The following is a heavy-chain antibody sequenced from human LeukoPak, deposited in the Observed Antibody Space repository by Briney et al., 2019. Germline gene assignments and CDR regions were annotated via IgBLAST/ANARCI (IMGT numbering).Heavy chain of an antibody. CDR1: GYTFTSYD. CDR3: ARGSNRYYGSGSYYKY. V-gene: IGHV1-8*01. CDR2: MNPNSGNT. J-gene: IGHJ4*02. Sequence: ASVKVSCKASGYTFTSYDINWVRQATGQGLEWMGWMNPNSGNTGYAQKFQGRVTMTRNTSISTAYMELSSLRSEDTAVYYCARGSNRYYGSGSYYKYWGQGTLVTVSS. D-gene: IGHD3-10*01.